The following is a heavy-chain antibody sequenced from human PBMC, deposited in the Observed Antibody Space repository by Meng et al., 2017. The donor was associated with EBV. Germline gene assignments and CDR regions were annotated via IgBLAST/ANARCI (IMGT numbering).Heavy chain of an antibody. J-gene: IGHJ4*02. D-gene: IGHD6-19*01. Sequence: VQLVSVGVEVKKPGASVKVSCKASGYTFTGYYMHWVRQAPGQGLEWMGRINPNSGGTNYAQKFQGRVTMTRDTSISTAYMELSRLRSDDTAVYYCARVGIAVAGTGDYWGQGTLVTVSS. CDR2: INPNSGGT. V-gene: IGHV1-2*06. CDR1: GYTFTGYY. CDR3: ARVGIAVAGTGDY.